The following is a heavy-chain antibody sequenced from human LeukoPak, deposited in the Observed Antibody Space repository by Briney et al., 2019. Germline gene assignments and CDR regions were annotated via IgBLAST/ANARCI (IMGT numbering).Heavy chain of an antibody. Sequence: PGGSLRLSCAASGFTFSSNSMNWVRQAPGKGLEWVSGINWNGGSTGYADSVKGRFTISRDNAKNSLYLQMTSLRAEDTALYYCARGSAFWSGYYRNYYYMDVWGKGTTVTVSS. D-gene: IGHD3-3*01. V-gene: IGHV3-20*04. CDR2: INWNGGST. J-gene: IGHJ6*03. CDR1: GFTFSSNS. CDR3: ARGSAFWSGYYRNYYYMDV.